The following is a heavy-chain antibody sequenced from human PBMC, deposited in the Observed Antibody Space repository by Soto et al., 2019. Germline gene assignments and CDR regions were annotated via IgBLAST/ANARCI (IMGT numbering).Heavy chain of an antibody. D-gene: IGHD6-19*01. J-gene: IGHJ5*02. V-gene: IGHV1-8*01. CDR2: MNPNNGNT. CDR1: GYTFTSYD. Sequence: ASVKVSCKASGYTFTSYDINWVRQATGQGLEWMGWMNPNNGNTGYAQKLQGRVTMTTDTSTSTAYMELRSLRSDDTAVYYCARDIAVAGWFVSVDWFDPWGQGTPVTVSS. CDR3: ARDIAVAGWFVSVDWFDP.